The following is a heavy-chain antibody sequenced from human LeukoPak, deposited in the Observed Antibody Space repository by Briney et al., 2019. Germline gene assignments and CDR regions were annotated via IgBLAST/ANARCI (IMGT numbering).Heavy chain of an antibody. V-gene: IGHV3-15*01. CDR3: TTDPYYYDSSGYYYWVDFDY. CDR2: IKSKTDGGTT. CDR1: GFTFSNAW. J-gene: IGHJ4*02. D-gene: IGHD3-22*01. Sequence: GGSLRLSCAASGFTFSNAWMSWVRQAPGKGLEWVGRIKSKTDGGTTDYAAPVKGRFTISRDDSKNTLYLQMNSLKTEDTAVYYCTTDPYYYDSSGYYYWVDFDYWGQGTLVTVSS.